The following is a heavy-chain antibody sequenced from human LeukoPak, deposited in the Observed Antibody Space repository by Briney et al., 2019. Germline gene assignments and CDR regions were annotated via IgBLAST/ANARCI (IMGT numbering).Heavy chain of an antibody. CDR1: GFTFSSYS. CDR2: ISSSSSYI. D-gene: IGHD1-26*01. J-gene: IGHJ6*03. CDR3: ARSDSGGQLYYYYYYMDV. Sequence: PGGSLRLSCAASGFTFSSYSMNWVRQAPGKGLEWVSSISSSSSYIYYADSVKGRFTISRDNAKNSLYLQMNSLRAEDTAVYYCARSDSGGQLYYYYYYMDVWGKGTTVTVSS. V-gene: IGHV3-21*01.